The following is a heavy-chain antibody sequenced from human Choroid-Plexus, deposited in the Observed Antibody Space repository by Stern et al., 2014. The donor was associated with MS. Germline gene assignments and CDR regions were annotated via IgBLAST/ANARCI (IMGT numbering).Heavy chain of an antibody. D-gene: IGHD2/OR15-2a*01. CDR2: VSHDGSDK. CDR1: GFTLGSCA. Sequence: VQLVETGGGVVQPGRPLRLSCVASGFTLGSCAMHWVRQAPGKGLEWVGSVSHDGSDKYYADSVKGRCTISRDNSQNTLYMQMSSLSPEDTAVYYCAKDRQYLTYFFDHWGQGSLVTVSS. J-gene: IGHJ5*02. V-gene: IGHV3-30*18. CDR3: AKDRQYLTYFFDH.